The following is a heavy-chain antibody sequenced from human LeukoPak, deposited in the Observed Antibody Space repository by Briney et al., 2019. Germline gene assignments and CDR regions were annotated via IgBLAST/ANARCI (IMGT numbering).Heavy chain of an antibody. Sequence: SETLSLTCTVSGGSISSYYWSWIRQPPGKGLEWTGYIYTSGSTNYNPSLKSRVTISVDTSKNQFSLKLSSVTAADTAVYYCARHQTYYDFWSGYYTGWFDPWGQGTLVTVSS. CDR3: ARHQTYYDFWSGYYTGWFDP. V-gene: IGHV4-4*09. J-gene: IGHJ5*02. CDR2: IYTSGST. D-gene: IGHD3-3*01. CDR1: GGSISSYY.